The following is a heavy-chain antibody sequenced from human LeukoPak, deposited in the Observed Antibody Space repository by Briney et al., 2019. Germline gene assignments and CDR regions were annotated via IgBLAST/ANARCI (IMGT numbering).Heavy chain of an antibody. J-gene: IGHJ3*02. CDR3: AKDEAYCGGDCYDAFDI. V-gene: IGHV3-23*01. CDR1: GFTFSSYA. Sequence: GGSLRLSCAASGFTFSSYAMSWVRQAPGKGLEWVSAISGSGGSTYYADSVKGRFTISRDNSKNTLYLQMISLRAEDTAVYYCAKDEAYCGGDCYDAFDIWGQGTMVTVSS. D-gene: IGHD2-21*01. CDR2: ISGSGGST.